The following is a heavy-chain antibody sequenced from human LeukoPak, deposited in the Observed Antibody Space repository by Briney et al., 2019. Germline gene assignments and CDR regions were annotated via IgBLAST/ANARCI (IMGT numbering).Heavy chain of an antibody. Sequence: PSETLSLTCAVYGGSFSGYYWSWIRQPPGKGLEWIGEINHSGSTNYNPSLKSRVTISFYTSKNQFSLKLSSVTAADTAVYYCAREAPISDSGSYYKSLGYWGQGTLVTVSS. V-gene: IGHV4-34*01. D-gene: IGHD3-10*01. CDR1: GGSFSGYY. CDR3: AREAPISDSGSYYKSLGY. J-gene: IGHJ4*02. CDR2: INHSGST.